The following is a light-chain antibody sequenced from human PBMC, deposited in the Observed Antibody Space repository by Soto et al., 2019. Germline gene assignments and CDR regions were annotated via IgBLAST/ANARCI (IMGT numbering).Light chain of an antibody. Sequence: QSVLTQPPSASVTPGQRVTISCSGSSSNIGSNTVNWYQQLPGTAPKLLIYSNNQNSSGVPDRFSGSKSGTSDTLAISVLHSEDEADYYCAAWDYSLNGWVFGGGTKLTVL. CDR2: SNN. J-gene: IGLJ3*02. CDR3: AAWDYSLNGWV. CDR1: SSNIGSNT. V-gene: IGLV1-44*01.